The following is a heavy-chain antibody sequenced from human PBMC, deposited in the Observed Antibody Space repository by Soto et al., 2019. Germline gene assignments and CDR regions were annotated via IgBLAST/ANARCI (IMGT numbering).Heavy chain of an antibody. Sequence: QLQLQESGPGLVKASETLSLTCTVSGGSISSSSYHWGWIRQPPGKGLEWIGNSHYSGSAYYNPSRKSRVTISVDTSKNQVSLKLSSVTAADTAVYYCVRTANWLDPWGQGTLVTVSS. J-gene: IGHJ5*02. CDR1: GGSISSSSYH. V-gene: IGHV4-39*01. CDR3: VRTANWLDP. CDR2: SHYSGSA.